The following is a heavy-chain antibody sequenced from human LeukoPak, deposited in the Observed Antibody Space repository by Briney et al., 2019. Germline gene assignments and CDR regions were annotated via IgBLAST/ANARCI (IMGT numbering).Heavy chain of an antibody. V-gene: IGHV1-8*01. CDR1: GYTFTSYD. CDR2: MNPNSGNT. Sequence: ASVKVSCKASGYTFTSYDINWVRQATGQGLEWMGWMNPNSGNTGYAQKFQGRVTMTRNTSISTAYMELSSLRSEDTAVYYCARDPAVAGYFDYWGQGTLVTVSS. D-gene: IGHD6-19*01. CDR3: ARDPAVAGYFDY. J-gene: IGHJ4*02.